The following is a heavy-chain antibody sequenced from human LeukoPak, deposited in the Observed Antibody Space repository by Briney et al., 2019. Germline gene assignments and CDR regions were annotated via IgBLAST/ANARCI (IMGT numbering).Heavy chain of an antibody. Sequence: GGSLRLSCAASGLTFHDYAMHWVRRVPGKGLEWVSGITWNSGSVLYADSVRGRFTIPRDNAKNSLYLQMNSLRPEDMAFYYCAKGLGVASLIVDALDMWGQGTMVTV. CDR2: ITWNSGSV. CDR1: GLTFHDYA. J-gene: IGHJ3*02. V-gene: IGHV3-9*03. CDR3: AKGLGVASLIVDALDM. D-gene: IGHD3/OR15-3a*01.